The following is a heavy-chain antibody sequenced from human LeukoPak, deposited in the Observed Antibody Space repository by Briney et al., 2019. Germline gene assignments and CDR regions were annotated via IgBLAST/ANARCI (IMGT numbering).Heavy chain of an antibody. J-gene: IGHJ5*02. V-gene: IGHV4-34*01. CDR3: AREEVAARPRSPYNWFDP. CDR1: GGSFSGYY. Sequence: PSETLSLTCAVYGGSFSGYYWSWIRQPPGKGLEWIGEINHSGSTNYNPSLKSRVTISVDTSKNQFSLKLSSVTAADTAVYYCAREEVAARPRSPYNWFDPWGQGTLVAVSS. D-gene: IGHD6-6*01. CDR2: INHSGST.